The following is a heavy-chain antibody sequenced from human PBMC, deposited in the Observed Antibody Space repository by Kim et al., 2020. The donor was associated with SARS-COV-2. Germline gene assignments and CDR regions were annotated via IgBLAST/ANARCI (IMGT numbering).Heavy chain of an antibody. Sequence: SETLSLTCTVSGGSISSYYWSWIRQPPGKGLEWIGYIYYSGSTNYNPSLKSRVTISVDTSKNQFSLKLSSVTAADTAVYYCAKVLLWFGELSGGMDVWGQGTTVTVSS. D-gene: IGHD3-10*01. V-gene: IGHV4-59*01. CDR3: AKVLLWFGELSGGMDV. CDR1: GGSISSYY. J-gene: IGHJ6*02. CDR2: IYYSGST.